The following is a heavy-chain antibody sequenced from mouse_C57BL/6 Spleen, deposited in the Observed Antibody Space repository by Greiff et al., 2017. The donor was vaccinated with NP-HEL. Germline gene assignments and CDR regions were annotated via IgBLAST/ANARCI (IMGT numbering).Heavy chain of an antibody. CDR1: GFNIKDYY. D-gene: IGHD1-1*01. Sequence: EVQLQQSGAELVRPGASVKLSCTASGFNIKDYYMHWVKQRPEQGLEWIGRIDPEDGDTEYAPKFQGKDTMTADTSSNTAYLQLSSLTSEDTAVYYCTTRIMTTVVATGDYWGQGTTLTVSS. CDR2: IDPEDGDT. V-gene: IGHV14-1*01. J-gene: IGHJ2*01. CDR3: TTRIMTTVVATGDY.